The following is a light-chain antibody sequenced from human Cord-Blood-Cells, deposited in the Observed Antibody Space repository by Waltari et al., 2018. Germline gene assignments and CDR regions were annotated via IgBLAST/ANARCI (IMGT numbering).Light chain of an antibody. CDR3: SSYTSSSTLV. V-gene: IGLV2-14*03. J-gene: IGLJ3*02. CDR2: DVS. Sequence: SAQTRPASVAGSPGQPFPLRCPGPSSTVAGNTYVPWHQQHPAKAPKLMIYDVSRRPAGLSNRFACSNASNAASLTISVLHAEDEADYYCSSYTSSSTLVFGGGTKLTVL. CDR1: SSTVAGNTY.